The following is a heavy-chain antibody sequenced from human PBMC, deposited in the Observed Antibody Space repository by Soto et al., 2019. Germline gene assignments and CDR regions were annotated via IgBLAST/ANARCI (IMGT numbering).Heavy chain of an antibody. CDR2: ISYDGSNK. V-gene: IGHV3-30*03. J-gene: IGHJ4*02. CDR3: ARDLGIYDILTGTDY. D-gene: IGHD3-9*01. Sequence: PGGSLRLSFAASGFTFSRHGMHWVRQAPGKGLEWVAVISYDGSNKYYADSVKGRFTISRDNSKNTLYLQMNSLRAEDTAVYYCARDLGIYDILTGTDYWGQGTLVTVSS. CDR1: GFTFSRHG.